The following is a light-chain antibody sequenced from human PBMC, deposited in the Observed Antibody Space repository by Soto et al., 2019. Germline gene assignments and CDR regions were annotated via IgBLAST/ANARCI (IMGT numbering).Light chain of an antibody. V-gene: IGKV1-12*01. Sequence: DVQMTQSPSSLSASVGDRVIITCRASQGVSDWVAWYQQKPGKAPRLLIYSASTLQSGVPPRFRGSGSGTGFSLTITSLQAEDFATYFCQQAFSFPYTFGQGTKVDIK. CDR2: SAS. CDR3: QQAFSFPYT. J-gene: IGKJ2*01. CDR1: QGVSDW.